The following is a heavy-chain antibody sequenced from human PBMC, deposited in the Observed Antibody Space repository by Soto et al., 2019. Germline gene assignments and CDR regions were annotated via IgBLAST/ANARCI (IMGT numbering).Heavy chain of an antibody. CDR1: GFTFSSYA. CDR2: MGGSGGYT. V-gene: IGHV3-23*01. Sequence: EVQLLESGGGLVQPGGSLRLSCAASGFTFSSYAMRWVRQAPGKGLEWVSTMGGSGGYTYYADSVEGRFAISRDNSKNTLYLQMADLRAEDTAVYYCATFRFCTSTSCYGREGGFWGQGTLVTVSS. J-gene: IGHJ4*02. D-gene: IGHD2-2*01. CDR3: ATFRFCTSTSCYGREGGF.